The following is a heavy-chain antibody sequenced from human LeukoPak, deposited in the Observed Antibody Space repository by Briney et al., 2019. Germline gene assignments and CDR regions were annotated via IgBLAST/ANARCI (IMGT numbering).Heavy chain of an antibody. V-gene: IGHV3-23*01. CDR2: ISGSGGST. D-gene: IGHD6-19*01. Sequence: GGSLRLSCAASGFTFSSYAMSWVRQAPGKGLEWVSAISGSGGSTYYADSVKGRFTISRDNSKNTLYLQMNSLRAEDTAVYYCAKGRRIAVAGTGGMDVWGRGTTVTVSS. J-gene: IGHJ6*02. CDR1: GFTFSSYA. CDR3: AKGRRIAVAGTGGMDV.